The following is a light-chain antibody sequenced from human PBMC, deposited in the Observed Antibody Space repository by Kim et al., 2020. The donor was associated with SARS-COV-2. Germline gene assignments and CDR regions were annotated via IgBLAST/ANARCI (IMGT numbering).Light chain of an antibody. CDR3: QVWDSSSDHVV. Sequence: SYELTQPPSGSVAPGKTARITCGGNNIGTKGVHWYQQKPGQAPVLVIYYDSDRPSGIPERFSGSNSGNTATLTITRVEAGDEADYYCQVWDSSSDHVVFGGGTQLTVL. CDR2: YDS. CDR1: NIGTKG. J-gene: IGLJ2*01. V-gene: IGLV3-21*04.